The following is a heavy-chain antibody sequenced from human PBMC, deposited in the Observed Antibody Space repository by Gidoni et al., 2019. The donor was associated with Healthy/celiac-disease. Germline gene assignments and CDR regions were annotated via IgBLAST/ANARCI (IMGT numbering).Heavy chain of an antibody. CDR2: IYYSGST. CDR3: ARLGGYDSSGH. CDR1: GGSISSSSYY. J-gene: IGHJ4*02. Sequence: QLQLQESRPGLVKPSETLSLTCTVSGGSISSSSYYWGWIRQPPGKGLEWIGSIYYSGSTYYNPSLKSRVTISVDTSKNQFSLKLSSVTAADTAVYYCARLGGYDSSGHWGQGTLVTVSS. V-gene: IGHV4-39*01. D-gene: IGHD3-22*01.